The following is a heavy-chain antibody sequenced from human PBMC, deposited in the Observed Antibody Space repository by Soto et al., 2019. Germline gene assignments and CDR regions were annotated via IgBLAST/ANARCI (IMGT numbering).Heavy chain of an antibody. CDR3: ALSGWGTAH. CDR2: IKQDGSEK. J-gene: IGHJ4*02. V-gene: IGHV3-7*01. Sequence: GGSLRLSCAASGFTFSNNWMTWVRQAPGKGLEWVANIKQDGSEKYYVDSAKGRFTISRDNAKNSLYLQMNSLRAEDTAVYFCALSGWGTAHWGQGTLVTVSS. D-gene: IGHD2-8*02. CDR1: GFTFSNNW.